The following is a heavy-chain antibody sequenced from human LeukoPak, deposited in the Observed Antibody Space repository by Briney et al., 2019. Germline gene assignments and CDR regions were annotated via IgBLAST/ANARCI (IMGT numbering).Heavy chain of an antibody. D-gene: IGHD2-2*01. CDR1: GFTFISYA. CDR2: ISGSGGRT. CDR3: AKPGCASIIFYASLN. Sequence: GGSLRLSCAASGFTFISYALSWVRQAPGTGLEWVSSISGSGGRTYYADSVKGRFTITIDNSQNTLNLQMNNLRAEDTAVYYCAKPGCASIIFYASLNWGAESLVTVSS. J-gene: IGHJ4*01. V-gene: IGHV3-23*01.